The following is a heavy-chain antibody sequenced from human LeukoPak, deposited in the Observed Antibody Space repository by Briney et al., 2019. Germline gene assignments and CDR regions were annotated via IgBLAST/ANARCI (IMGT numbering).Heavy chain of an antibody. V-gene: IGHV3-30-3*01. Sequence: GGSLRLSCAASGFTFSSYAMHWVRQAPGKGLVWVAVISYDGSNKYYADSVKGRFTISRDNSKNTLYLQMNSLRAEDTAVYYCARALRPSTVTNPPYYYYGMDVWGQGTTVTVSS. CDR2: ISYDGSNK. D-gene: IGHD4-17*01. CDR3: ARALRPSTVTNPPYYYYGMDV. J-gene: IGHJ6*02. CDR1: GFTFSSYA.